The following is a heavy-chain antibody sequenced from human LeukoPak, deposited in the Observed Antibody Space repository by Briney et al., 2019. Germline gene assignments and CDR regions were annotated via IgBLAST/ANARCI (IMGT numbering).Heavy chain of an antibody. CDR1: GGSISSGGYS. D-gene: IGHD3-10*01. CDR3: ARDITYYYGSGSYYKGYNWFDP. CDR2: MYYTGNT. V-gene: IGHV4-30-4*07. J-gene: IGHJ5*02. Sequence: SQTLSLTCAVSGGSISSGGYSWSWIRQPPGKGLEWIAYMYYTGNTYYNPSLKSRATMSVDTSKNQFSLKLSSVTAADTAVYYCARDITYYYGSGSYYKGYNWFDPWGQGTLVTVSS.